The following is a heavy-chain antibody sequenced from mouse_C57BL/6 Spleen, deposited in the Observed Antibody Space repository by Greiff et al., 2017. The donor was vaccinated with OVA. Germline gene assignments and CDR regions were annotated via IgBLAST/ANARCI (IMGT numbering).Heavy chain of an antibody. Sequence: EVKLMESGGGLVKPGGSLKLSCAASGFTFSDYGMHWVRQAPEKGLEWVAYISSGSSTIHYADTVKGRFTISRDNAKNTLFLQMTSLRSEDTAMYYCASYDGGYYYAMDYWGQGTSVTVSS. CDR1: GFTFSDYG. V-gene: IGHV5-17*01. CDR2: ISSGSSTI. CDR3: ASYDGGYYYAMDY. J-gene: IGHJ4*01. D-gene: IGHD2-12*01.